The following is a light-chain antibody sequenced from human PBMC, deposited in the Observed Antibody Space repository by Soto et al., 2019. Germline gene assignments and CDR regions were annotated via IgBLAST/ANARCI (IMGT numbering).Light chain of an antibody. CDR3: NSYTNSAARV. CDR1: SNDVGAHNF. CDR2: EVS. Sequence: QSALTQPASVSGSPGQSITISCTGTSNDVGAHNFVSWYQQHPGKAPKVMIYEVSNRPSGVSNRFSGSKSGNTASLTISGLQPEDEADYYCNSYTNSAARVFGTGTKVNVL. J-gene: IGLJ1*01. V-gene: IGLV2-14*01.